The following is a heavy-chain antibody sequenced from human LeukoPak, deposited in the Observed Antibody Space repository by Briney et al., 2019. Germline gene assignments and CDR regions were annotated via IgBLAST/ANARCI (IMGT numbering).Heavy chain of an antibody. V-gene: IGHV3-49*03. CDR3: TRAWGRSYYDSSGYWGLDYFDY. D-gene: IGHD3-22*01. CDR2: IRSKAYGGTT. CDR1: GFTFGDYA. Sequence: GGSLRLSCTASGFTFGDYAMSWFRQASGKGLEWVSFIRSKAYGGTTEYAASVKGRFTISRDDSKSIAYLQMNSLKTEDTAVYYCTRAWGRSYYDSSGYWGLDYFDYWGQGTLVTVSS. J-gene: IGHJ4*02.